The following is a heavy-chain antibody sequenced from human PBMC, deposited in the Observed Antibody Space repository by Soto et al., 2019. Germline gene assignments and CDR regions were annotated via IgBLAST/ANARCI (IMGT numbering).Heavy chain of an antibody. CDR2: IXSXGXT. D-gene: IGHD5-12*01. J-gene: IGHJ5*02. V-gene: IGHV4-30-4*01. Sequence: ILSLSCTVSGGTVSSVDYYWSCIRQPPGKXLXWXXXIXSXGXTXXXXSLKGRITMSVDTSENHFSLKLSSVTAADTAVYYWARAYSGFDSVHFDPWGQATLVSVS. CDR1: GGTVSSVDYY. CDR3: ARAYSGFDSVHFDP.